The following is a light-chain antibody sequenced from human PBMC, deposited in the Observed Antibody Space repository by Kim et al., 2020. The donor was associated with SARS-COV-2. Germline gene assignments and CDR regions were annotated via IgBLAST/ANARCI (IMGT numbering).Light chain of an antibody. CDR3: QTWGTGFVV. Sequence: ASVTLICTLSSGHSSYASAWLQQQPEKGPRYLMKVNSDGSHTRGDGIPDRFSGSSSGDERYLSISNLQSEDEADFYCQTWGTGFVVFGRGTKVTVL. J-gene: IGLJ6*01. CDR2: VNSDGSH. CDR1: SGHSSYA. V-gene: IGLV4-69*01.